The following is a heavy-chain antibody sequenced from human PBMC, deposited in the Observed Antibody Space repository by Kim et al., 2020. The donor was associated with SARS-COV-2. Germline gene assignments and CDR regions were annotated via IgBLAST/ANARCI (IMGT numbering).Heavy chain of an antibody. CDR2: INTETGNP. J-gene: IGHJ3*01. Sequence: ASVKVSCKASGYGFSSYAMNWLRQAPGQGPEWMGWINTETGNPTYAQGFTGRYVFSLDTSVSSAYLQINDLKAEDTAVYYWAKDTLPYYYGLGNRDAFDFWGQGTMVTVSS. CDR3: AKDTLPYYYGLGNRDAFDF. V-gene: IGHV7-4-1*02. D-gene: IGHD3-10*01. CDR1: GYGFSSYA.